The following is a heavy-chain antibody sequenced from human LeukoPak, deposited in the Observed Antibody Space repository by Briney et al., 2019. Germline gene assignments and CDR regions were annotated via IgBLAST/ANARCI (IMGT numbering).Heavy chain of an antibody. CDR1: GFTFSDYY. CDR3: AIGGVYCSSTSCYTTFDY. J-gene: IGHJ4*02. D-gene: IGHD2-2*02. Sequence: GGSLRLSCAASGFTFSDYYMSWIRQAPGKGLEWVSYISSSGSTIYYADSVKGRFTISRDNAKNSLYLQMNSLRAEDTAVYYCAIGGVYCSSTSCYTTFDYWGQGTLVTVSS. V-gene: IGHV3-11*04. CDR2: ISSSGSTI.